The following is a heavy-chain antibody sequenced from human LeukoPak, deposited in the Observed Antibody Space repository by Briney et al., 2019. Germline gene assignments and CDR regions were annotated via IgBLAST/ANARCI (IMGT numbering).Heavy chain of an antibody. J-gene: IGHJ4*02. D-gene: IGHD3-22*01. CDR2: TYYRSKWYN. CDR3: ARARGLDYYDSSGYYSHSLDY. V-gene: IGHV6-1*01. CDR1: GDSVSSNSAA. Sequence: SQTLSLTCAISGDSVSSNSAAWNWLRQSPSRGLEWLGRTYYRSKWYNDYAVSVKSRITINPDTSKNQFSLQLNSVTPEDTAVYYCARARGLDYYDSSGYYSHSLDYWGQGTLVTVSS.